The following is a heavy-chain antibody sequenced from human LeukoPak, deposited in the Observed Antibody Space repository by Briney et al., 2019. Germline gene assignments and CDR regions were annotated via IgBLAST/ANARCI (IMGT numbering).Heavy chain of an antibody. D-gene: IGHD5-18*01. CDR2: IYMRGRT. CDR1: GGSISTYY. Sequence: SETLSLTCTVSGGSISTYYWSWIRQPAGKGLEWIGRIYMRGRTNYNPSLQSRVTLSVDTSKNQFSLKLRSVTDADTDVYYCARETSDTAMASYYFDQWGQGTLVTVSS. V-gene: IGHV4-4*07. CDR3: ARETSDTAMASYYFDQ. J-gene: IGHJ4*02.